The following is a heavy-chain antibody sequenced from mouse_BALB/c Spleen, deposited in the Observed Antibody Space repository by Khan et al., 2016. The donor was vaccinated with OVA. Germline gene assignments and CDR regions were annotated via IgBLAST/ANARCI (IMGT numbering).Heavy chain of an antibody. CDR1: GFSLTYYG. D-gene: IGHD1-2*01. J-gene: IGHJ4*01. CDR2: IWGDGST. Sequence: QVQLKESGLGLVAPSQSLSITCTVSGFSLTYYGVNWVRQPPGKGLEWLGVIWGDGSTNSHSGLKSRLSISKDNSKSPVFLKMNRLQTDDTAAYSVVRYTTATRNYYVMDYWGQGTSVTVSS. V-gene: IGHV2-3*01. CDR3: VRYTTATRNYYVMDY.